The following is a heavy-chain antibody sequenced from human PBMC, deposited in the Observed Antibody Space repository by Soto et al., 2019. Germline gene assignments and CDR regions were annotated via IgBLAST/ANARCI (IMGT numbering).Heavy chain of an antibody. D-gene: IGHD2-2*01. V-gene: IGHV3-30*18. Sequence: GGSLRLSCAASGFTFSTYGMHWVRQAPGKGLEWVAVISNDGSNKYYADSVKGRFTISRDNSKNTLYLQMNSLRAEDTAVYYCAKAYCSSSSCFPPYYYYYGMDVWGQGTTVTVSS. CDR2: ISNDGSNK. CDR3: AKAYCSSSSCFPPYYYYYGMDV. CDR1: GFTFSTYG. J-gene: IGHJ6*02.